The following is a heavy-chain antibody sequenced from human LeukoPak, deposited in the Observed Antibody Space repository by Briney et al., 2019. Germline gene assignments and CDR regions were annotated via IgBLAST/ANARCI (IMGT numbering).Heavy chain of an antibody. Sequence: PSETLSLTCTVSGGSISSYYWSWIRQPPGKGLEWIGYIYYSGSTNYNPSLKSRVTISVDTSKNQFSLKLSSVTAADTAVYYCARLYYDSSGHYWSQGTLVTVSS. CDR2: IYYSGST. V-gene: IGHV4-59*01. J-gene: IGHJ4*02. CDR3: ARLYYDSSGHY. D-gene: IGHD3-22*01. CDR1: GGSISSYY.